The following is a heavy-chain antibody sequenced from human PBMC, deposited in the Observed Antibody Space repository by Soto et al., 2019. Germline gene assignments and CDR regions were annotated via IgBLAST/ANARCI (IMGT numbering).Heavy chain of an antibody. J-gene: IGHJ4*02. D-gene: IGHD2-2*01. CDR2: IYYSGST. CDR1: GGSISSYY. Sequence: SETLSLTCTVSGGSISSYYWSWIRQPPGKGLEWIGYIYYSGSTNYNPSLKSRVTISVDTSKNQFSLKLSSVTAADTAVYYCAKGDRNQPAVFDYWGQGTLVTVSS. CDR3: AKGDRNQPAVFDY. V-gene: IGHV4-59*08.